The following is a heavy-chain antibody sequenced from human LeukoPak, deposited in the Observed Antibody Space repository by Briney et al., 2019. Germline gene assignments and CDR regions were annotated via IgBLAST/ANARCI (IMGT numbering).Heavy chain of an antibody. V-gene: IGHV4-59*01. Sequence: SETLSLTCTVSGGSISSYYWSWIRQPPGKGLEWTGYIYYSGSTNYNPSLKSRVTISVDTSKNQFSLKLSSVTPADTAVYYVARVVPGGGGGVDYWGQGTLVTVSS. CDR1: GGSISSYY. D-gene: IGHD3-10*01. CDR3: ARVVPGGGGGVDY. J-gene: IGHJ4*02. CDR2: IYYSGST.